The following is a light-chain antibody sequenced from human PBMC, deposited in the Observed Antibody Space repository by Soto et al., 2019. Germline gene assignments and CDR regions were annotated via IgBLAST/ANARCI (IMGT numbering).Light chain of an antibody. CDR2: GAT. CDR3: QQYNNWPLT. CDR1: QTVRDN. Sequence: EVVMTQSPATLSVSPGERATLSCRASQTVRDNLGWYQQKPGQPPRLLIYGATTRATGIPARFSGSGSGTEFTLTISSLQSEDFAVYYCQQYNNWPLTFXGGTKVDIK. J-gene: IGKJ4*01. V-gene: IGKV3D-15*01.